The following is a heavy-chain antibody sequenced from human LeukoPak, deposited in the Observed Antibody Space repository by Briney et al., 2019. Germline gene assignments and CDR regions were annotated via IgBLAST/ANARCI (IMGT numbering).Heavy chain of an antibody. CDR3: ARTPGGCYDILTGYNYYYYMDV. CDR1: GFSLSTSGMC. V-gene: IGHV2-70*11. D-gene: IGHD3-9*01. CDR2: IDWDDDK. J-gene: IGHJ6*03. Sequence: SGPALVKPTQTLTLTCTFSGFSLSTSGMCVSWIRQPPGKALEWLARIDWDDDKYYSTSLKTRLTISKDTSKNQVVLTMTNMDPVDTATYYCARTPGGCYDILTGYNYYYYMDVWGKGTTVTVSS.